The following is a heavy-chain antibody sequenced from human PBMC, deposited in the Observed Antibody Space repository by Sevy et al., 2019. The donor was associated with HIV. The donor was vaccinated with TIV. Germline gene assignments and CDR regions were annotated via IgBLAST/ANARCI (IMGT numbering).Heavy chain of an antibody. V-gene: IGHV4-39*01. J-gene: IGHJ4*02. D-gene: IGHD3-10*01. CDR1: GASISSSGYY. CDR2: INYNGIT. CDR3: AGPTLTYNNGWSYYDY. Sequence: SETLSLTCTVSGASISSSGYYWGWVRQPPGKGLEWIATINYNGITFYNPSLKNRITIAADTSRNQFSLDLKSVTAADTAIYYCAGPTLTYNNGWSYYDYWGQGTVVTVSS.